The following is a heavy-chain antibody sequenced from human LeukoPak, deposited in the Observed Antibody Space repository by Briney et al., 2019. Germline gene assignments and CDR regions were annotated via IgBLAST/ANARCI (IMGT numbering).Heavy chain of an antibody. V-gene: IGHV3-23*01. CDR2: ISGSGGST. D-gene: IGHD1-26*01. J-gene: IGHJ3*02. CDR3: ARGGSLGERTDI. Sequence: GGSLRLSCAASGFTFSSYGMSWVRQAPGKGLEWVSAISGSGGSTYYADSVKGRFTISRDNSKNTLYLQMNSLRAEDTAVYYCARGGSLGERTDIWGQGTMVTVSS. CDR1: GFTFSSYG.